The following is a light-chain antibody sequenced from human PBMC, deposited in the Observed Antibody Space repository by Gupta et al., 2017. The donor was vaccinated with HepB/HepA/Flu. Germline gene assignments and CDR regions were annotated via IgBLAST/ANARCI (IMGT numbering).Light chain of an antibody. J-gene: IGKJ2*01. CDR2: GAS. CDR3: QQDNNWPQYT. V-gene: IGKV3-15*01. CDR1: QSVSGN. Sequence: EIVLTQSPATLSVSPGERATLSCRASQSVSGNLAWYQQKPGQAPRLIIYGASIRTTGIPARFSGGGYGKEFSLTISSRQSEDFAIYYCQQDNNWPQYTFGQGTKVEIK.